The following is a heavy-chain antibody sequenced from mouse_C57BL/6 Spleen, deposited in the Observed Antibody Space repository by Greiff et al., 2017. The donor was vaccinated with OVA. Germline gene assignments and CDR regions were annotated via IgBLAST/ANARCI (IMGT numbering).Heavy chain of an antibody. CDR2: IYPGDGDT. V-gene: IGHV1-82*01. J-gene: IGHJ2*01. CDR1: GYAFSSSW. CDR3: ARGTTVVYLDY. D-gene: IGHD1-1*01. Sequence: VQLQESGPELVKPGASVKISCKASGYAFSSSWMNWVKQRPGKGLEWIGRIYPGDGDTNYNGKFKGKATMTADKSSSTAYMQLSSLTSEDSAVYFCARGTTVVYLDYWGQGTTLTVSS.